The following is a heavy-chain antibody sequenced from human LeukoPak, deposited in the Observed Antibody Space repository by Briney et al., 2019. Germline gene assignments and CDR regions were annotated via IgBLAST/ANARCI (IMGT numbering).Heavy chain of an antibody. V-gene: IGHV4-39*07. CDR3: VRDASESYFANAFDI. J-gene: IGHJ3*02. CDR2: IYYTGST. D-gene: IGHD1-26*01. CDR1: GSSISSSSYY. Sequence: PSETLSLTCTVSGSSISSSSYYWGWIRQPPGKGLEWIGRIYYTGSTYYNPSLKSRVTISVDTSENQFSLKLSSVTAADTAVYYCVRDASESYFANAFDIWGQGTMVTVSS.